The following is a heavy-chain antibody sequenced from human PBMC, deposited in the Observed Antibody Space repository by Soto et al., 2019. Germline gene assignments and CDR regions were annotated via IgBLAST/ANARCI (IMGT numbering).Heavy chain of an antibody. CDR1: GYSFTSYW. CDR2: IDHRDYYT. V-gene: IGHV5-10-1*04. Sequence: EESLNISCKGSGYSFTSYWVSWVRQMPGKGLEWMGMIDHRDYYTNYSPSFQGQVTISADKSIKTAYLQWSSLKASESAMYYCARQDGHSYGTDVWGQGNPVTVSS. J-gene: IGHJ6*02. CDR3: ARQDGHSYGTDV.